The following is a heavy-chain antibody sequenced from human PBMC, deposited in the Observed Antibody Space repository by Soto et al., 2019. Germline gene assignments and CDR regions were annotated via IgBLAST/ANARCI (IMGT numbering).Heavy chain of an antibody. CDR1: GGSMISYY. J-gene: IGHJ6*02. D-gene: IGHD2-15*01. Sequence: SETLSLTCTVSGGSMISYYWSWIRQPPGKGLEWIGYIYYSGSTYYNPSLKSRVTISVDTSKNQFSLKLSSVTAADTAVYYCAILRGSDYHPYGMVVRGPGTTVTLSS. V-gene: IGHV4-30-4*01. CDR2: IYYSGST. CDR3: AILRGSDYHPYGMVV.